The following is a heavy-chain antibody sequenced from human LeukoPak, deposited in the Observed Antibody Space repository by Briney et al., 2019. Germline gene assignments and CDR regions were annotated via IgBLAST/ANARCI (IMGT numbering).Heavy chain of an antibody. CDR1: GESSFSNYY. CDR3: ARDRAGDYGDYAYYYYMDV. Sequence: SETLSLTCAVYGESSFSNYYWSWIRQTPGGALEWIGEINHSGYTNYNPSLKSRVTISVDTSKNQFSLKLSSVTAADTAVYYCARDRAGDYGDYAYYYYMDVWGKGTTVTVSS. J-gene: IGHJ6*03. V-gene: IGHV4-34*01. D-gene: IGHD4-17*01. CDR2: INHSGYT.